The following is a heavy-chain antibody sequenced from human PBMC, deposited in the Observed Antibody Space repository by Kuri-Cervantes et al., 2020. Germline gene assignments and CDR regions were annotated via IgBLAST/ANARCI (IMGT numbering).Heavy chain of an antibody. J-gene: IGHJ5*02. D-gene: IGHD3-10*01. CDR3: ARKGNYYGSGSYYWNWFDP. CDR1: GGSISSSNW. Sequence: GSLRLSCAVSGGSISSSNWWSWIREPPGKGLEWIGEVNHSGSTNYNPSLKSRVTISVDTSKNQFSLKLSSVTAADTAVYYCARKGNYYGSGSYYWNWFDPWGQGTLVTVSS. CDR2: VNHSGST. V-gene: IGHV4-4*02.